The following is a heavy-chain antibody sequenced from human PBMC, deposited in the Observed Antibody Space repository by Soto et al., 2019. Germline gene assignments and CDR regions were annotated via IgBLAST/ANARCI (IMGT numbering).Heavy chain of an antibody. CDR3: ARRTLGSAIGIGDC. CDR2: ITADNGDT. V-gene: IGHV1-18*01. Sequence: QIQLVQSGAEVKVPGASVKVSCRASGYIFNNYGITWVRQAPGQGLEWMGFITADNGDTKFAVKLQGRVSMTTDPSTNRGCRELRNLRSDDRALYYCARRTLGSAIGIGDCWGEETLVTVSS. CDR1: GYIFNNYG. D-gene: IGHD2-21*01. J-gene: IGHJ4*02.